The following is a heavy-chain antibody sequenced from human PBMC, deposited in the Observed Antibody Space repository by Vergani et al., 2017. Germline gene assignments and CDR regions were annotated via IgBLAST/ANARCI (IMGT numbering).Heavy chain of an antibody. CDR2: ISGSGGST. V-gene: IGHV3-23*01. D-gene: IGHD5-18*01. CDR3: SELYGDDGYSPF. CDR1: GFTFSSYA. J-gene: IGHJ4*02. Sequence: EVQLLESGGGLVQPGGSLRLSCAASGFTFSSYAMSWVRQAPGKGLEWVSAISGSGGSTYYADSVKGRFTISRDNSKNTLYLQMNSLRAEDTAVYYCSELYGDDGYSPFWGQGTLVTVSS.